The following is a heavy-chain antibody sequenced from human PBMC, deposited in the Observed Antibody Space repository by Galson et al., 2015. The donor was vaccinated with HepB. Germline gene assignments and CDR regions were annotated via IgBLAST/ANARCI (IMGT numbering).Heavy chain of an antibody. J-gene: IGHJ4*02. CDR1: GFTFSGYY. D-gene: IGHD3-10*01. Sequence: SLRLSCAASGFTFSGYYMSWIRQAPGKGLEWVSYISNSAGYANYADSVKGRFAISRDNAKNSLYSQMNSLRAEDTAVYYCARETGSRNYYYPTNWGQGTLVTVSS. CDR3: ARETGSRNYYYPTN. CDR2: ISNSAGYA. V-gene: IGHV3-11*05.